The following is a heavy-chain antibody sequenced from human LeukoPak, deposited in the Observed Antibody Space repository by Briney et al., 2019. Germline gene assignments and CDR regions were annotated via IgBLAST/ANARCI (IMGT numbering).Heavy chain of an antibody. J-gene: IGHJ4*02. CDR1: GFTFSSYS. V-gene: IGHV3-21*01. CDR3: ARAGGYSSSHLIVY. CDR2: ISSSSCYI. Sequence: PGGSLRLSCAASGFTFSSYSMNWVRQAPGKGLEWVASISSSSCYIYYADSGKGRFTISRDNAKNSLYLQMNSLRAEDTAVYYCARAGGYSSSHLIVYWGQGTLVTVSS. D-gene: IGHD6-13*01.